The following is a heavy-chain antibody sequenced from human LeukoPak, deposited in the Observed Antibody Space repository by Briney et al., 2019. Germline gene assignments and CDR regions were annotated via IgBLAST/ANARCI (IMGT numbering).Heavy chain of an antibody. V-gene: IGHV1-8*01. J-gene: IGHJ5*02. CDR2: MNPNSGNT. D-gene: IGHD2-2*01. CDR1: GYTFTSYD. Sequence: ASVKVSCKASGYTFTSYDINWVRQATGQGLEWMGWMNPNSGNTGYAQKFQGRVTMTRDTSISTAYMELSRLRSDDTAVYYCAREGEYCSSTSCLERWFDPWGQGTLVTVSS. CDR3: AREGEYCSSTSCLERWFDP.